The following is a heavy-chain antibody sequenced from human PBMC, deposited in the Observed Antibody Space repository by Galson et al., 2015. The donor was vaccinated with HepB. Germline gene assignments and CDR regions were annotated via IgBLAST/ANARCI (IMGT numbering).Heavy chain of an antibody. CDR2: ISYDGSNK. Sequence: SLRLSCAASGFTFSRYGMHWVRQAPGTGLEWVPVISYDGSNKHYADSAKGRFTISRDNSKNTLYLQMNSLRAEDTAVYYCAKERRDYYDSSGNSDYWGQGTLVTVSS. CDR3: AKERRDYYDSSGNSDY. J-gene: IGHJ4*02. V-gene: IGHV3-30*18. CDR1: GFTFSRYG. D-gene: IGHD3-22*01.